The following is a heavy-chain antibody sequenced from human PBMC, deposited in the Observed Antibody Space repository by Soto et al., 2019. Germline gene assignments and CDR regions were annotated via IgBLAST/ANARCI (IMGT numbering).Heavy chain of an antibody. D-gene: IGHD3-3*01. V-gene: IGHV3-30*18. Sequence: GTLSISAAASGLTLSSYGIHWVRQAPGKGLEWVEVISYDGSNKYYADSVKGRFTISRDNSKKTLYLQMKSLRAEDTAVYYCAKDMYDFWSGIFDYWGQGTLVTVSS. CDR2: ISYDGSNK. J-gene: IGHJ4*02. CDR3: AKDMYDFWSGIFDY. CDR1: GLTLSSYG.